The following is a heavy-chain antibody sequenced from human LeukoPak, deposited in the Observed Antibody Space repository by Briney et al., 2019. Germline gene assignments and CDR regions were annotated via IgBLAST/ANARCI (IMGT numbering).Heavy chain of an antibody. Sequence: PGGSLRLSCAASGFTFSSYAMSWVRQAPGKGLEWVSAISGSGGSTYYADSVKGRFTISRDNSKNTLYLQMNSLRAEDTAVYYCARDLRGITGTAGNLAYLGSETILWGQGTLVTVSS. J-gene: IGHJ4*02. CDR1: GFTFSSYA. D-gene: IGHD1-20*01. CDR2: ISGSGGST. V-gene: IGHV3-23*01. CDR3: ARDLRGITGTAGNLAYLGSETIL.